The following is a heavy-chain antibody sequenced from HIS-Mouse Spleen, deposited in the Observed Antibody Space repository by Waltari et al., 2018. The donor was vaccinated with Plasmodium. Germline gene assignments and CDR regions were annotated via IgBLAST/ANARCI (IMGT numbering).Heavy chain of an antibody. Sequence: QVQLVQSGAEVKKPGASVKVSCKASGYTFTSYGISRVRQAPGKGLEWMGWISTYNGNKNYAQKLQGRVTMTTDTSTSTAYMELRSLRSDDTAVYYCARGPQLRFWSGFDIWGQGTMVTVSS. D-gene: IGHD3-3*01. CDR3: ARGPQLRFWSGFDI. V-gene: IGHV1-18*01. CDR1: GYTFTSYG. CDR2: ISTYNGNK. J-gene: IGHJ3*02.